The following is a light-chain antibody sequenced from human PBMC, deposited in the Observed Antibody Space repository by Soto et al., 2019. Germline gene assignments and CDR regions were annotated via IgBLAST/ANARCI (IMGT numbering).Light chain of an antibody. J-gene: IGKJ1*01. Sequence: DIQMTQSPSSLSASVGDRATITFRASQGISNYLAWYQQKRGQVPKLLIYAASTLQSVVPSRFSGSGSGTDFTLTISSLQPEDVATYYCQKDNSAPRTFGQGTKVEIE. CDR1: QGISNY. CDR2: AAS. V-gene: IGKV1-27*01. CDR3: QKDNSAPRT.